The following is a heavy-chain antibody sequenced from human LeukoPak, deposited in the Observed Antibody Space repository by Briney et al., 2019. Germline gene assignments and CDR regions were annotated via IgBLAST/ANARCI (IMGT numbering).Heavy chain of an antibody. D-gene: IGHD3-16*01. CDR2: IIPIFGTA. J-gene: IGHJ4*02. Sequence: SVKVSCKASGYTFTSYYMHWVRQAPGQGLEWMGGIIPIFGTANYAQKFQGRVTITADESTSTAYMELSSLRSEDTAVYYCARGVDRGVDYWGQGTLVTVSS. V-gene: IGHV1-69*13. CDR3: ARGVDRGVDY. CDR1: GYTFTSYY.